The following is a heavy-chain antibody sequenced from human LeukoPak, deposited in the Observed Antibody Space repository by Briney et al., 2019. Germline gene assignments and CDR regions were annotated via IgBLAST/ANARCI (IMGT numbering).Heavy chain of an antibody. V-gene: IGHV4-34*01. CDR2: INHSGST. CDR1: GGSFSGYY. D-gene: IGHD3-3*01. CDR3: ARNPMEEYFDC. J-gene: IGHJ4*02. Sequence: PSETLSLTCAVYGGSFSGYYWSWIRQPPGKGREWIGEINHSGSTNYNPSLKSRVTISVDTSKNQFSLKLSSVTAADTAVYYCARNPMEEYFDCWGQGTQVTVSS.